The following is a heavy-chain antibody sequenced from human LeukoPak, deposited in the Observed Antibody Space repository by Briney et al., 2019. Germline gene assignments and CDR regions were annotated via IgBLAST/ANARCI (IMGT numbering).Heavy chain of an antibody. CDR1: GYTFTNYG. CDR2: ISGYNGYT. D-gene: IGHD4-11*01. CDR3: ARDKAVTTELTQYFHH. Sequence: ASVKVSCKASGYTFTNYGVSWVRQAPGQGLEWVGWISGYNGYTNYAQKFQFRITMTTDTSTSTANMELRSLTSDDTAVYYCARDKAVTTELTQYFHHWGQGTLVTVSS. V-gene: IGHV1-18*01. J-gene: IGHJ1*01.